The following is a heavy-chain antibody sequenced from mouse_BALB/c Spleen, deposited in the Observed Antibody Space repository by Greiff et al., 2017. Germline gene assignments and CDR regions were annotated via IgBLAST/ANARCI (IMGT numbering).Heavy chain of an antibody. V-gene: IGHV1S135*01. D-gene: IGHD2-4*01. CDR3: ATATMMTTKAMDY. J-gene: IGHJ4*01. CDR2: IDPYYGGT. CDR1: GYSFTGYN. Sequence: EVQLHQSGPELEKPGASVKISCKASGYSFTGYNMNWVKQSNGKSLEWIGHIDPYYGGTRYNQKFKGKATLTVDNSSSTDYMQLKILTSADSAVYYCATATMMTTKAMDYWGQGTSVTVSS.